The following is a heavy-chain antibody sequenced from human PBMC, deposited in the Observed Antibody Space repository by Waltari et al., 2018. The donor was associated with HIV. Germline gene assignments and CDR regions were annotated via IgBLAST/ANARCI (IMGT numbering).Heavy chain of an antibody. CDR1: GLGFSDGW. CDR2: IKNNANGGAV. V-gene: IGHV3-15*01. CDR3: TSWQGGSF. Sequence: EVQLVESGGGLVKPGGSLRLSCAASGLGFSDGWMIWVRQAPGKGLEWVARIKNNANGGAVDYGALVKGRFTISRDDSKSMVYLQMNNLEADDTAVYFCTSWQGGSFWGQGTLVTVSS. D-gene: IGHD5-12*01. J-gene: IGHJ4*02.